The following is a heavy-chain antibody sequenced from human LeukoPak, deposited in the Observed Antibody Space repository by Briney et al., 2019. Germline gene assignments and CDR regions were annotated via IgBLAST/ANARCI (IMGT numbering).Heavy chain of an antibody. D-gene: IGHD3-10*01. CDR1: GYTFTSYY. CDR3: ARDTRITMVRGLLDY. V-gene: IGHV1-46*01. CDR2: INPSGGST. Sequence: GASVKVSCKASGYTFTSYYMHCVRPAPGQGLEWMGIINPSGGSTSYAQKFQGRVTMTRDTSTSTVYMELSSLRSEDTAVYYCARDTRITMVRGLLDYWDQGTLVTVSS. J-gene: IGHJ4*02.